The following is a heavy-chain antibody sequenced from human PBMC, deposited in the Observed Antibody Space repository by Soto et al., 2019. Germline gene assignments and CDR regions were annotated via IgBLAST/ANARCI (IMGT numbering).Heavy chain of an antibody. V-gene: IGHV1-46*01. CDR2: INPSCGST. J-gene: IGHJ5*02. Sequence: ASVKVSCKASGYTFTSYYMHWVRQAPGQGLEWMGIINPSCGSTSYAQKFQGRVTMTRDTSTSTVYMELSSLRSEDTAVYYCAREGKSNWFDPWGQGTLVTVSS. CDR1: GYTFTSYY. CDR3: AREGKSNWFDP.